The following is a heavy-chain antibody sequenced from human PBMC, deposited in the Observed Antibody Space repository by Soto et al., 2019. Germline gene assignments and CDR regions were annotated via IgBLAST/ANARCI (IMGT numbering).Heavy chain of an antibody. J-gene: IGHJ4*02. D-gene: IGHD3-10*01. CDR1: GFTFRSYA. Sequence: QVQLVESGGGVVQPGRSLRLSCAASGFTFRSYAMHWVRQAPGKGLEWVAVISNDGSNKYYADSVKGRFTISRDNSKNTLYLQMNSLRAEDTAVYYCAKDMGFWGQGTLVTVSS. CDR2: ISNDGSNK. CDR3: AKDMGF. V-gene: IGHV3-30-3*01.